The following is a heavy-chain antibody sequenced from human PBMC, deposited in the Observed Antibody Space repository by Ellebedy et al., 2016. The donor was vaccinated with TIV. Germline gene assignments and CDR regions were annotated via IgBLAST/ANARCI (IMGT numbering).Heavy chain of an antibody. D-gene: IGHD2-21*02. CDR1: GFTVSSNY. CDR3: AKDQYPCGGDCYSSAVGY. Sequence: GESLKISCAASGFTVSSNYMSWVRQAPGKGLEWVSVIYSGGSTYYADSVKGRFTISRDNSKNTLYLQMNSLRAEDTAVYYCAKDQYPCGGDCYSSAVGYWGQGTLVTVSS. J-gene: IGHJ4*02. V-gene: IGHV3-66*01. CDR2: IYSGGST.